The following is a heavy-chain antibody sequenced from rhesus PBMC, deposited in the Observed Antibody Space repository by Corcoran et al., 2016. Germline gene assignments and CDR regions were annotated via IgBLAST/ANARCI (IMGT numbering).Heavy chain of an antibody. V-gene: IGHV4-165*01. CDR2: ISGSSGSI. Sequence: QVHLQESGPGLVKPSETLSLTCAVSGGSFSAYYWGWVRQPPGKGLEWIGYISGSSGSIDYNPALKSRVTSSRDTSKKQFSRKLTSVTDADTAVYYCAKDPAYGSRSDVWGPGVLVTVSS. J-gene: IGHJ5-1*01. CDR3: AKDPAYGSRSDV. CDR1: GGSFSAYY. D-gene: IGHD4-4*01.